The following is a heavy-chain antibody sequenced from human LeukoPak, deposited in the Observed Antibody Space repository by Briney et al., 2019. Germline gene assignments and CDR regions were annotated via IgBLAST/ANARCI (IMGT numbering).Heavy chain of an antibody. CDR2: ISYDGSNK. CDR1: GFTFSSYA. Sequence: PGGSLRLSCAASGFTFSSYAMHWVRQAPGKGLEWVAVISYDGSNKYYADSVMGRFTISRDNSKNTLYLQMNSLRAEDTAVYYCARVRCSGGSCYLTNGMDVWGKGTTVTVSS. J-gene: IGHJ6*04. D-gene: IGHD2-15*01. CDR3: ARVRCSGGSCYLTNGMDV. V-gene: IGHV3-30*04.